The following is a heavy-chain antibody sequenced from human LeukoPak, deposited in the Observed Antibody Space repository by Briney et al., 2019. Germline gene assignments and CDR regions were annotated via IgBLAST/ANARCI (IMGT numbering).Heavy chain of an antibody. J-gene: IGHJ3*02. CDR1: GFTFSSYW. CDR2: ISGDGSSI. V-gene: IGHV3-74*01. Sequence: PGGALRLSCAASGFTFSSYWMSWVRQAPGKGLMWVSRISGDGSSINYADSVKGRFTISKDNAENTLYLQMNNLRAEDTAVYYCARLRPGSSRSFDTWGQGTVVTVSS. CDR3: ARLRPGSSRSFDT. D-gene: IGHD2-2*01.